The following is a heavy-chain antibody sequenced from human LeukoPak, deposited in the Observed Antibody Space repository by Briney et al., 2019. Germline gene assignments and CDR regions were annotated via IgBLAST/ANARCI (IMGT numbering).Heavy chain of an antibody. J-gene: IGHJ4*02. Sequence: SETLSLTCTVSGGSISSYYWSWIRQPPGKGLEWIGHIYYSGSTNYNLSLKSRVTISVDTSKNQFSLKLSSVTAADTAVYYCARGRGGYCSSTSCPTPLDYWGQGTLVTVSS. CDR1: GGSISSYY. D-gene: IGHD2-2*01. CDR3: ARGRGGYCSSTSCPTPLDY. CDR2: IYYSGST. V-gene: IGHV4-59*01.